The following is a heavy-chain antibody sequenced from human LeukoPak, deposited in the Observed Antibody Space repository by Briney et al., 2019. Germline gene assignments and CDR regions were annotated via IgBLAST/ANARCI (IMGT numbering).Heavy chain of an antibody. CDR3: AKGMDDQDTAMTN. J-gene: IGHJ4*02. D-gene: IGHD5-18*01. CDR2: ISGRAGHT. Sequence: GGSLRLSCAASGFTFNNYAMTWVRQAPGKGLEWLSGISGRAGHTFYADSVKGRFTMSRDNSKNIVFLQMNNLRREDSAIYYCAKGMDDQDTAMTNWGQGTLVTVSP. CDR1: GFTFNNYA. V-gene: IGHV3-23*01.